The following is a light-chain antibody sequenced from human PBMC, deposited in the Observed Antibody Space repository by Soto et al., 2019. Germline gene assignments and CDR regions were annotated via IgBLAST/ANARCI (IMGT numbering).Light chain of an antibody. CDR3: QQYGRSGT. J-gene: IGKJ1*01. CDR1: QSVSSN. Sequence: SPSNSTLCVSPGERATPSFRASQSVSSNLAWYQHKPGQAPRLLIYGASTRATGIPARFSGSASGTDFTITSSRQPPEDLAVYYCQQYGRSGTFGQGTKVDIK. CDR2: GAS. V-gene: IGKV3-15*01.